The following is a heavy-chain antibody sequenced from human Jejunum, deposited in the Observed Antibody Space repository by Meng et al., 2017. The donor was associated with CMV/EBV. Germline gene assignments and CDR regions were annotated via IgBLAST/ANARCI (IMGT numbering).Heavy chain of an antibody. CDR1: GVSVITSN. CDR2: IYSGDRT. Sequence: SCAGSGVSVITSNMTWVRQAPGKGLEWVSAIYSGDRTYYADSVKGRFTISRDNSKNMVYLQMNSLRAEDTAVYYCAKKYTGSFDYWGQGTLVTVSS. D-gene: IGHD1-26*01. J-gene: IGHJ4*02. CDR3: AKKYTGSFDY. V-gene: IGHV3-53*01.